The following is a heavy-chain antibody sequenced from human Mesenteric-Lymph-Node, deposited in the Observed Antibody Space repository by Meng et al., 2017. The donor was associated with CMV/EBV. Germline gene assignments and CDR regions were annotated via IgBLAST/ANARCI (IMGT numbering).Heavy chain of an antibody. CDR3: ARSGDIVVVVDDQYYFDY. Sequence: ISSGSSDWGWIRQPPGKGLEWIGSLDDSVGTYYNPSLKSRVTMSKDTSKNQFSLKLTSVTAADTAVYYCARSGDIVVVVDDQYYFDYWGQGTLVTVSS. J-gene: IGHJ4*02. D-gene: IGHD2-15*01. V-gene: IGHV4-39*07. CDR2: LDDSVGT. CDR1: ISSGSSD.